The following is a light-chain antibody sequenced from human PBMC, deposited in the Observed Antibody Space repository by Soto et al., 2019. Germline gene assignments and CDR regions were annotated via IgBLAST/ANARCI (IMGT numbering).Light chain of an antibody. CDR1: QSISSY. V-gene: IGKV1-39*01. Sequence: DIQMTQSPSSLSASVGDRVTITCRASQSISSYLNWYQQKPGKAPKLLIYAASSLQSGVPSRFSGSGSGTDFTLTISSLQPEDFGTYFCQQLGSYPLAFGPGTKVDIK. CDR2: AAS. J-gene: IGKJ3*01. CDR3: QQLGSYPLA.